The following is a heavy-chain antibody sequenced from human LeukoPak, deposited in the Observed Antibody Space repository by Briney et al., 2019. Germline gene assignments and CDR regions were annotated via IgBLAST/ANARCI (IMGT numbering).Heavy chain of an antibody. Sequence: AAVTVSFMASGYTFTTYGITWVRQAPGPGREGMGWISAYNGNTKYAENLQGRVTMTTDTSTYTAYMELRYLSADGTAFYYCARDDLECTGGTCYPDNYWVQGTLVAVSA. D-gene: IGHD2-8*02. J-gene: IGHJ4*02. CDR3: ARDDLECTGGTCYPDNY. CDR1: GYTFTTYG. V-gene: IGHV1-18*01. CDR2: ISAYNGNT.